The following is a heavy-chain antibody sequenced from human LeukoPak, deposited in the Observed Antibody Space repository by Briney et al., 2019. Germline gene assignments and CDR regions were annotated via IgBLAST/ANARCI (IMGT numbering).Heavy chain of an antibody. Sequence: PGGSLRLSCAASGLSFSTYAMSWVRQAPGKGLEWVADISGSGVDTHYAGSVNGRFRISRDNSANTLYLQMNSLREEDTALYYCASGTYRLGDYWGQGTRVAVSP. J-gene: IGHJ4*02. CDR2: ISGSGVDT. CDR3: ASGTYRLGDY. D-gene: IGHD3-10*01. CDR1: GLSFSTYA. V-gene: IGHV3-23*01.